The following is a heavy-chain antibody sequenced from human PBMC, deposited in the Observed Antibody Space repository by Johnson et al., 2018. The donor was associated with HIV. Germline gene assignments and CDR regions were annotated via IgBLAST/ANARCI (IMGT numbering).Heavy chain of an antibody. D-gene: IGHD7-27*01. J-gene: IGHJ3*02. CDR2: INWNGDTT. CDR1: GFTFDDNG. V-gene: IGHV3-20*04. Sequence: VQLVESGGGVVRPGGSLRLSCAASGFTFDDNGMSWVRQAPGKGLQWVSGINWNGDTTTYADSVKGRFTISRDNSKNTLYLQMNSLRAEDTSLYYCAKTTRGNWGSCFDIWGRGTMVTVSS. CDR3: AKTTRGNWGSCFDI.